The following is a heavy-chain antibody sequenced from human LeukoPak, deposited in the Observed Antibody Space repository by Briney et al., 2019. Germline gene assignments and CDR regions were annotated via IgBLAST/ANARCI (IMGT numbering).Heavy chain of an antibody. V-gene: IGHV3-30*04. CDR3: ARSRTTTNWFDP. CDR1: GFTFSSYA. Sequence: GGSLRLSCAASGFTFSSYAMHWVRQAPGKGLEWVAVISYDGSNKYYADSVKGRFTISRDNSKNTLYLQMNSLRAEDTAVYYCARSRTTTNWFDPWGQGTLVTVSS. D-gene: IGHD2/OR15-2a*01. J-gene: IGHJ5*02. CDR2: ISYDGSNK.